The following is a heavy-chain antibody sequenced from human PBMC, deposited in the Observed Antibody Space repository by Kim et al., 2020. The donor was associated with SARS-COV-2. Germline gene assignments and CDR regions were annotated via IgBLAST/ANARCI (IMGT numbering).Heavy chain of an antibody. V-gene: IGHV3-9*01. Sequence: GGSLRLSCAASGFTFGDYALHWVRQAPGKGLEWVSGISWNSGSIGYADSLKGRFTISRDNAKNSLYLQMNSLRAEDPALYYCAKDRSIAPGDIDYWGQGTLGTVSP. J-gene: IGHJ4*02. CDR2: ISWNSGSI. CDR1: GFTFGDYA. D-gene: IGHD6-6*01. CDR3: AKDRSIAPGDIDY.